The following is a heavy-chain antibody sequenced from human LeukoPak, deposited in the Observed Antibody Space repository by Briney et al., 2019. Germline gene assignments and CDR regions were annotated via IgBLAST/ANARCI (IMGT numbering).Heavy chain of an antibody. J-gene: IGHJ6*03. CDR1: GGSISSYY. V-gene: IGHV4-59*01. CDR3: ARQGTYYDILTGYPRGYYMDV. CDR2: IYYSGST. D-gene: IGHD3-9*01. Sequence: PSETLSLTCTVSGGSISSYYWSWIRQPPGKGLEWIGYIYYSGSTNYNPSLKSRVTISVDTSKNQFSLKLSSVTAADTAVYYCARQGTYYDILTGYPRGYYMDVWGKGTTVTISS.